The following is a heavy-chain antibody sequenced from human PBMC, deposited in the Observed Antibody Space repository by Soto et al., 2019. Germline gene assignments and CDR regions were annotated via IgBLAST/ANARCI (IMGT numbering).Heavy chain of an antibody. Sequence: PGGSLRLSCAGSGFTFSSYEMNWVRQAPGKGLEWVSYISSSGSTIYYADSVKGRFTISRDNAKNSLYLQMNSLRAEDTAVYYCASDRHGYNVPSGDYWGQGTLVTVSS. CDR3: ASDRHGYNVPSGDY. CDR1: GFTFSSYE. CDR2: ISSSGSTI. D-gene: IGHD5-12*01. J-gene: IGHJ4*02. V-gene: IGHV3-48*03.